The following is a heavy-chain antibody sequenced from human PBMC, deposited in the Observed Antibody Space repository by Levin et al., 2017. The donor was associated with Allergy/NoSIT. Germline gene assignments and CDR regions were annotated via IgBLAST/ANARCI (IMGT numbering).Heavy chain of an antibody. V-gene: IGHV5-51*01. CDR3: ARRDSDGSNSFDF. Sequence: GESLKISCQASGYSFTSFWFGWVRQRPGKGLEWMGLIFPSDSDTRVSPSFQGQIIMSVDKSINTAYLQWSSLKASDSAMYYCARRDSDGSNSFDFWGQGALVTVSP. D-gene: IGHD4-23*01. CDR2: IFPSDSDT. J-gene: IGHJ4*02. CDR1: GYSFTSFW.